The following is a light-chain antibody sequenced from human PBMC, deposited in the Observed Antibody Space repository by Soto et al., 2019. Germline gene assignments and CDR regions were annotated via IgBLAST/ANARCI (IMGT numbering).Light chain of an antibody. Sequence: EIVLTQSPGTLSLSPGERATLSCRASQSVSSNYLAWYRRKPGQAPRLLIYGASNRATDIPGRFSGSGSGTDFTFTITRLEPKDFAVYYCQQYGSSPPTFGPGTRVDIK. CDR3: QQYGSSPPT. CDR1: QSVSSNY. V-gene: IGKV3-20*01. J-gene: IGKJ1*01. CDR2: GAS.